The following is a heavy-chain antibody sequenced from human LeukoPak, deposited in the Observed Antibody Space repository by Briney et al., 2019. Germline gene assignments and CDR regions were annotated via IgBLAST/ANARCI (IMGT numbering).Heavy chain of an antibody. CDR1: GGSISSSLYY. J-gene: IGHJ2*01. CDR3: ARGRDHAGTHWYFDL. CDR2: IYYTGKT. Sequence: SETLSLTCTVSGGSISSSLYYWGWIRQPPGKRLEWIGSIYYTGKTYYSPSLRSRVTISVDTSKNQFSLKMTSLTAADTALYYCARGRDHAGTHWYFDLWGRGTLVTVSS. V-gene: IGHV4-39*07. D-gene: IGHD1-26*01.